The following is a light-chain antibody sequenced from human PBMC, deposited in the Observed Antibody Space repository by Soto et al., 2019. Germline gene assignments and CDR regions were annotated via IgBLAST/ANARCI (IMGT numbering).Light chain of an antibody. CDR2: DTS. J-gene: IGKJ5*01. V-gene: IGKV3-11*01. Sequence: EIVLTQSPATLSLSPGERATLSCRASQTVSRYLAWYQQRPGQAPRLLIYDTSNRATGVPPRFSGSGSGTDFTLTISSLEPEDFAVYYCQQRYSWPPVTFGQGTRLEN. CDR3: QQRYSWPPVT. CDR1: QTVSRY.